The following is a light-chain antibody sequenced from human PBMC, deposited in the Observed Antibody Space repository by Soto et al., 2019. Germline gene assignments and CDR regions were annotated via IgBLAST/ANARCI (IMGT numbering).Light chain of an antibody. Sequence: EIVMTQSPATLSVSPGERATLSCRASHSVNSNLAWYQQRPGQAPRLLISGASTRATGVPARFSGSGSATEFTLTISRLQSEDFAVYYCQQYNNWWTFGQGPKVEIK. CDR2: GAS. J-gene: IGKJ1*01. CDR3: QQYNNWWT. CDR1: HSVNSN. V-gene: IGKV3-15*01.